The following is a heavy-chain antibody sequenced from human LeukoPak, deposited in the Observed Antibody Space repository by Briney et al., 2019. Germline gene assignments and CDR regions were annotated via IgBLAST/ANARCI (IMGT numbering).Heavy chain of an antibody. J-gene: IGHJ4*02. D-gene: IGHD2-21*02. Sequence: KTSETLSLTCTVSGYSISSGYYWSWIRQPPGKGLEWIGYIYYSGSTNYNPSLKSRVTISVDTSKNQFSLKLSSVTAADTAVYYCARHGPTRDFYGPWYFDYWGQGTLVTVSS. CDR1: GYSISSGYY. V-gene: IGHV4-61*01. CDR3: ARHGPTRDFYGPWYFDY. CDR2: IYYSGST.